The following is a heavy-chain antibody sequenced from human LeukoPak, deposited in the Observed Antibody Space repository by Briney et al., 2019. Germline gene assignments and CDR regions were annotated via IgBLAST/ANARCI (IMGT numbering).Heavy chain of an antibody. CDR2: ISSSSTTK. CDR1: GFTFSSYS. Sequence: GGSLRLSCAASGFTFSSYSMNWVRQAPGKGLKWLSYISSSSTTKYHADSVKGRFTISRDNAKNSLYLQMNSLRAEDTGVYYCARWNLGSDYWGQGTLVTVSS. D-gene: IGHD1-1*01. J-gene: IGHJ4*02. CDR3: ARWNLGSDY. V-gene: IGHV3-48*04.